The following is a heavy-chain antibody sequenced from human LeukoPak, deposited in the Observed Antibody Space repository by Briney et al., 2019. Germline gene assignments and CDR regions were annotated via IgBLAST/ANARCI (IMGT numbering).Heavy chain of an antibody. CDR2: IGTAGDT. CDR3: ARGAKGATLDY. D-gene: IGHD5-12*01. V-gene: IGHV3-13*04. J-gene: IGHJ4*02. CDR1: GFTFSSFD. Sequence: GGSLRLSCAASGFTFSSFDMHWVRQATGKGLEWVSAIGTAGDTYYPGSVKGRFTISRENAKNSLYVQMNSLRAGDTAVYYCARGAKGATLDYWGQGTLVTVSS.